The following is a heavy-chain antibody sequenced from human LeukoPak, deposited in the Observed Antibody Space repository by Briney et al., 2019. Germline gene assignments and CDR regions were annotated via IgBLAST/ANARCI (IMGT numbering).Heavy chain of an antibody. CDR3: ARARWFGELLPWGW. V-gene: IGHV3-21*01. CDR2: ISSSSSYI. CDR1: GFTFSSYS. Sequence: GGSLRLSCAASGFTFSSYSMNWVRQAPGKGLEWVASISSSSSYIYYADSMKGRFTISRDNAKNSLYLPMNSLRAEDTAVYYCARARWFGELLPWGWWGQGTLVTVSS. D-gene: IGHD3-10*01. J-gene: IGHJ4*02.